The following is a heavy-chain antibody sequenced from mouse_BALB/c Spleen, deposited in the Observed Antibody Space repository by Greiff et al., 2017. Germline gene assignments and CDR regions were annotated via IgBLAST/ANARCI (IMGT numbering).Heavy chain of an antibody. CDR2: ISSGGSYT. V-gene: IGHV5-9-3*01. Sequence: EVKVVESGGGLVKPGGSLKLSCAASGFTFSSYAMSWVRQTPEKRLEWVATISSGGSYTYYPDSVKGRFTISRDNAKNTLYLQMSSLRSEDTAMYYCARRGYGYDNYYAMDYWGQGTSVTVSS. J-gene: IGHJ4*01. CDR1: GFTFSSYA. D-gene: IGHD2-2*01. CDR3: ARRGYGYDNYYAMDY.